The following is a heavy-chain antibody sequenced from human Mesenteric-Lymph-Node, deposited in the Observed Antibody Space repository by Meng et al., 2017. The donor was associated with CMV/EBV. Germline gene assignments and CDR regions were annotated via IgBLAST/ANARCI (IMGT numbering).Heavy chain of an antibody. D-gene: IGHD1-1*01. Sequence: GGSLRLSCAASGFTFSTYAMNWVRQAPGKGLEWVGFIRSKAYGGTTEYAASVKGRFTISRDDSRAIAYLQLKSLKTEDTAVYYCTRDDDNLCDYWGQGTLVTVSS. CDR2: IRSKAYGGTT. CDR1: GFTFSTYA. J-gene: IGHJ4*02. CDR3: TRDDDNLCDY. V-gene: IGHV3-49*04.